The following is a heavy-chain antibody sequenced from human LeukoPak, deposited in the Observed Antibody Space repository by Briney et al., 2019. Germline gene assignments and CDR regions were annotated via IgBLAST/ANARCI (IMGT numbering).Heavy chain of an antibody. D-gene: IGHD5-12*01. Sequence: PGGSLRLSCAASGFTFSSYWMHWVRQTPGKGLVWVARINTDGSSTSYADSVKGRFTISRDNSKNTLYLQMRSLRAEDTAVYYCAKGGGYEAQYYYYYLDVWGKGTTVTISS. V-gene: IGHV3-74*01. CDR3: AKGGGYEAQYYYYYLDV. CDR1: GFTFSSYW. CDR2: INTDGSST. J-gene: IGHJ6*03.